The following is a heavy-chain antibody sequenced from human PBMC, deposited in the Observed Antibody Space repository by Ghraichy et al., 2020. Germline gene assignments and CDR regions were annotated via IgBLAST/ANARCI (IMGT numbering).Heavy chain of an antibody. CDR2: ISSSSSTI. Sequence: GESLNISCAASGFTFSSYSMNWVRQAPGKGLEWVSYISSSSSTIYYADSVKGRFTISRDNAKNSLYLQMNSLRDEDTAVYYCARGETPADYGDYRFDYWGQGTLVTVSS. J-gene: IGHJ4*02. D-gene: IGHD4-17*01. V-gene: IGHV3-48*02. CDR3: ARGETPADYGDYRFDY. CDR1: GFTFSSYS.